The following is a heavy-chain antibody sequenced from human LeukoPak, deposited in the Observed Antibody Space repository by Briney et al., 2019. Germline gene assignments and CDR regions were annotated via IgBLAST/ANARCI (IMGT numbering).Heavy chain of an antibody. J-gene: IGHJ3*02. CDR3: AREGESRNAFDI. V-gene: IGHV1-46*01. Sequence: VASVKVSCKASGYTFTSYYMHWLRQAPGQGLEWMGIINPSGGSTSYAQKFQGRVTMTRDTSTSTVYMELSSLRSEDTAVYYCAREGESRNAFDIWGQGTMVTVSS. CDR2: INPSGGST. D-gene: IGHD1-14*01. CDR1: GYTFTSYY.